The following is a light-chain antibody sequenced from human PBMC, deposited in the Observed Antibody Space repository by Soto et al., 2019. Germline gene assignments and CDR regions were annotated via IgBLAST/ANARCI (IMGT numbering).Light chain of an antibody. V-gene: IGKV1-39*01. CDR3: QQSYSTPYT. CDR2: TAS. Sequence: DIQMTQSPSSLSASVGDRVTITCRASQSIGSYLSWYQQKPGKAPKLLIYTASSLQSGVPSRFSGSASGTDFTLNISSLQPEDFATYYCQQSYSTPYTFGQGTKLEIK. CDR1: QSIGSY. J-gene: IGKJ2*01.